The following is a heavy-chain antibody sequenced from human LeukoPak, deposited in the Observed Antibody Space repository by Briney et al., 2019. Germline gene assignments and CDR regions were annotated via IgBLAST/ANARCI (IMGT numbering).Heavy chain of an antibody. J-gene: IGHJ5*02. D-gene: IGHD2-2*01. CDR3: ARVGCSSTSCYAGGWFDP. Sequence: GGSLRLSCAASGFTFSDYYMSWIRQAPGKGLEWVSYISSSANTIYYADSVKGRFTISRDNSKNTLYLQMNSLRAEDTAVYYCARVGCSSTSCYAGGWFDPWGQGTLVTVSS. V-gene: IGHV3-11*01. CDR2: ISSSANTI. CDR1: GFTFSDYY.